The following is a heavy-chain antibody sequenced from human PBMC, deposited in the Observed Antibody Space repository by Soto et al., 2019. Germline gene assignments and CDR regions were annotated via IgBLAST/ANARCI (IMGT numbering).Heavy chain of an antibody. Sequence: QVQLQESGPGLVKPSQTLSLTCTVSGGSISSGDYYWSWIRQPPGKGLEWIGYIYYSGSTYYNPSLKSRVTISVATSKSQFSLKLSSVTAADTAVYYCARGFDYGDKYFDYWGQGTLVTVSS. D-gene: IGHD4-17*01. V-gene: IGHV4-30-4*01. J-gene: IGHJ4*02. CDR3: ARGFDYGDKYFDY. CDR1: GGSISSGDYY. CDR2: IYYSGST.